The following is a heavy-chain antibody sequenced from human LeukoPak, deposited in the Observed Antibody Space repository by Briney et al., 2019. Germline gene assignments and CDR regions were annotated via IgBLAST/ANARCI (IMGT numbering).Heavy chain of an antibody. V-gene: IGHV1-18*01. CDR2: ISAYNGNT. CDR1: GYTFTSYG. CDR3: AIPSLGYCSGGSCWGYYMDV. Sequence: ASVKVSCKASGYTFTSYGISWVRQAPGQGLEWMGWISAYNGNTNYAQKLQGRVTMTTDTSTSTAYMELRSLRSDDTAVYCCAIPSLGYCSGGSCWGYYMDVWGKGTTVTVSS. J-gene: IGHJ6*03. D-gene: IGHD2-15*01.